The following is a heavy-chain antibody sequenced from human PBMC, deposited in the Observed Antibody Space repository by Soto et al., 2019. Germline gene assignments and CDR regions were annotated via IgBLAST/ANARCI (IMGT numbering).Heavy chain of an antibody. CDR1: GFIFITYN. CDR3: ARDRCYDGTCYSASDS. D-gene: IGHD2-15*01. Sequence: LRLSFAASGFIFITYNIDWVRQAPGKGPEWIAYISTTSFTIYYADSVKGRFTISRDNDRNSLYLEMNSLRDEDTAVYYCARDRCYDGTCYSASDSWGQGTLVTVSS. J-gene: IGHJ5*01. V-gene: IGHV3-48*02. CDR2: ISTTSFTI.